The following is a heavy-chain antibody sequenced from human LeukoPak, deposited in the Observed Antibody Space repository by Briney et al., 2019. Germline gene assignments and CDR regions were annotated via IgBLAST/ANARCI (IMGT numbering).Heavy chain of an antibody. J-gene: IGHJ4*02. CDR2: INPNSGGT. V-gene: IGHV1-2*02. CDR3: ATYYDFWSGYYSVDY. D-gene: IGHD3-3*01. CDR1: GYTFTGYY. Sequence: ASVKVSCKASGYTFTGYYMHWVRQAPGQGLEWMGWINPNSGGTNYAQKFQGRVTMTRDTSISTAYMELSRLRSDDTAVYYCATYYDFWSGYYSVDYWGQGTPVTVSS.